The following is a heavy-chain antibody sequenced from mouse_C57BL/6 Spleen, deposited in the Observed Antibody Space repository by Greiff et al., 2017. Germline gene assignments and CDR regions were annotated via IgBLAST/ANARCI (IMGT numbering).Heavy chain of an antibody. Sequence: QVQLQQPGAELVKPGASVQMSCKASGYTFTSYWITWVKQRPGQGLEWIGDIYPGSGSTNYNEKFKSKATLTVDTSSSTAYMQLSSLTSEDSAVYYCARSSGNDWYFDVWGTGTTVTVAS. CDR3: ARSSGNDWYFDV. D-gene: IGHD2-1*01. CDR2: IYPGSGST. J-gene: IGHJ1*03. V-gene: IGHV1-55*01. CDR1: GYTFTSYW.